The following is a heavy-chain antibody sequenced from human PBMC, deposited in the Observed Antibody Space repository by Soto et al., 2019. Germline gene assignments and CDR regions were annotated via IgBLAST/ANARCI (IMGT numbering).Heavy chain of an antibody. CDR1: GFTFSSYS. D-gene: IGHD4-17*01. J-gene: IGHJ6*02. V-gene: IGHV3-21*01. Sequence: TGGSLRLSCAASGFTFSSYSMNWVRQAPGKGLEWVSSISSSSSYIYYADSVKGRFTISRDNAKNSLYLQMNSLRAEDTAVYYCARDWTTVTTLWYYGMDVWGQGTTVTVSS. CDR2: ISSSSSYI. CDR3: ARDWTTVTTLWYYGMDV.